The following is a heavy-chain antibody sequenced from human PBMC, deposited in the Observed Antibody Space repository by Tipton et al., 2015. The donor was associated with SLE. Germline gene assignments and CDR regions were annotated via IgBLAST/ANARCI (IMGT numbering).Heavy chain of an antibody. CDR1: GGSISSYY. CDR3: ARQRYGSGSYEDY. V-gene: IGHV4-59*08. CDR2: IYYSGST. D-gene: IGHD3-10*01. Sequence: TLRLSCTVSGGSISSYYWSWIRQPPGKGLEWIGYIYYSGSTNYNPSLKSRVTISVDTSKNQFSLKLSSVTAADTAVYYCARQRYGSGSYEDYWGQGTLVTVSS. J-gene: IGHJ4*02.